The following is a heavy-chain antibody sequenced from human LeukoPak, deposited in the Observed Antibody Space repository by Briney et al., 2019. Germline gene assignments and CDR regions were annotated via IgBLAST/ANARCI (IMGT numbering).Heavy chain of an antibody. V-gene: IGHV4-30-2*01. J-gene: IGHJ4*02. CDR1: GGSISSSSYY. D-gene: IGHD3-22*01. Sequence: SETLSLTCTVSGGSISSSSYYWSWIRQPPGKGLEWIGYIYHSGSTYYNPSLKSRVTISVDRSKNQFSLKLSSVTAADTAVYYCARIPLDYYDSSGYYPTPFDYWGQGTLVTVSS. CDR3: ARIPLDYYDSSGYYPTPFDY. CDR2: IYHSGST.